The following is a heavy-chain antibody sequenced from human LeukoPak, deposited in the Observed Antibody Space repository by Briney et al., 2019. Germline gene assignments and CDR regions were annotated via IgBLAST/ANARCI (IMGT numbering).Heavy chain of an antibody. J-gene: IGHJ4*02. Sequence: GGSLRLSCEVSGVILSSFAMSWVRQAPGKGLEWVSSISGSGVSTYYADSVKGRFTVSRDNSKNTLYLQMNSLRAEDTAVYYCAKGPLLWDWGQGTLVTVSS. V-gene: IGHV3-23*01. CDR2: ISGSGVST. D-gene: IGHD2/OR15-2a*01. CDR1: GVILSSFA. CDR3: AKGPLLWD.